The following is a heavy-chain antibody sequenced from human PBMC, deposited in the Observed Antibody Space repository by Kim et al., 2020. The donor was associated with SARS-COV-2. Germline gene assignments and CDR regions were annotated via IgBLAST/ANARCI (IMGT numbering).Heavy chain of an antibody. CDR1: AYTFTSFW. Sequence: GESLKISCQGSAYTFTSFWISWVRQMPGKGLEWMGRIDPSDSYTNYSPSFQGHVTISADQSINTAYVQWSSLKASDTAMYYCARHFVGENLGFDYWGQG. CDR3: ARHFVGENLGFDY. D-gene: IGHD1-26*01. J-gene: IGHJ4*02. CDR2: IDPSDSYT. V-gene: IGHV5-10-1*01.